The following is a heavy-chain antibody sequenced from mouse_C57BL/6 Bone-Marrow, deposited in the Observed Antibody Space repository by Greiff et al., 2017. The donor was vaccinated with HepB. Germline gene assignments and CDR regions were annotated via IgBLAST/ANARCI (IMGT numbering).Heavy chain of an antibody. CDR2: IYPRSGNT. V-gene: IGHV1-81*01. Sequence: VKLQESGAELARPGASVKLSCKASGYTFTSYGISWVKQRTGQGLEWIGEIYPRSGNTYYNEKFKGKATLTADKSSSTAYMELRSLTSEDSAVYFCARSNWDAMDYWGQGTSVTVSS. D-gene: IGHD4-1*01. CDR1: GYTFTSYG. J-gene: IGHJ4*01. CDR3: ARSNWDAMDY.